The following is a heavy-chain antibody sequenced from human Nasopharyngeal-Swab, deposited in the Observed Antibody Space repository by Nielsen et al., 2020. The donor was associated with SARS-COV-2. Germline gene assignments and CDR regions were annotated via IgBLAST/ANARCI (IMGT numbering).Heavy chain of an antibody. CDR2: IYSRGET. J-gene: IGHJ4*02. CDR3: ARMDFIASRDY. V-gene: IGHV3-53*01. CDR1: GFSVSYNY. D-gene: IGHD6-13*01. Sequence: GESLKISCEVSGFSVSYNYMSWVRQAQGKGLEWVAVIYSRGETHYTDSVRGRFTISRDNSKNMVNLQLNSLRAEDTAVYYCARMDFIASRDYWGQGTLVTVSS.